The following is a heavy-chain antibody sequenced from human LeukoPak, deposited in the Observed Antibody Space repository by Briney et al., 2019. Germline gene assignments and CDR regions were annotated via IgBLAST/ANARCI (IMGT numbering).Heavy chain of an antibody. Sequence: GASVTVSCKASGGTFSSYAISWVRQAPGQGLEWMGGIIPIFGTANYAQKFQGRVTITADESTSTAYMELSSLRSEDTAVYYCARCTIGDGSGWCTWFAPWGQGTLVTVSS. J-gene: IGHJ5*02. V-gene: IGHV1-69*13. CDR3: ARCTIGDGSGWCTWFAP. D-gene: IGHD6-19*01. CDR1: GGTFSSYA. CDR2: IIPIFGTA.